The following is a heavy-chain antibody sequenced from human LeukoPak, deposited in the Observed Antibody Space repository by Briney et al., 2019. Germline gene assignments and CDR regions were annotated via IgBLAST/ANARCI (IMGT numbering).Heavy chain of an antibody. V-gene: IGHV4-59*01. Sequence: SETLSLTCTVSGGSISSYYWSWIRQPPGKGLEWIGYIYYSGSTNYNPSLKSRVTISVDTSKNQFSLKLSSVTAADTAVYYCARGGVTVVTAINNWYFDLWGRGTLVTVSS. J-gene: IGHJ2*01. CDR1: GGSISSYY. CDR3: ARGGVTVVTAINNWYFDL. D-gene: IGHD2-21*02. CDR2: IYYSGST.